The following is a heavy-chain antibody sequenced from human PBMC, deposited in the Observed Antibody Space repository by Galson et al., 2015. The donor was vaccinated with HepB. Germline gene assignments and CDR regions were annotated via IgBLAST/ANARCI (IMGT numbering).Heavy chain of an antibody. CDR3: AKDPVDTAMVPSYGGMDV. D-gene: IGHD5-18*01. V-gene: IGHV3-23*01. J-gene: IGHJ6*02. CDR1: GFTFSSYA. CDR2: ISGSGGST. Sequence: SLRLSCAASGFTFSSYAMSWVRQAPGKGLEWVSAISGSGGSTYYADSVKGRFTISRDNSKNTLYLQMNSLRAEDTAVYYCAKDPVDTAMVPSYGGMDVWGQGTTVTVSS.